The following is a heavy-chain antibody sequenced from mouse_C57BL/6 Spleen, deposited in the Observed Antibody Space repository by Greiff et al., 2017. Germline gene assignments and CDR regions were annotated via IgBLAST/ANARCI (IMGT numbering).Heavy chain of an antibody. CDR2: INPNNGGT. J-gene: IGHJ2*01. CDR1: GYTFTDYN. V-gene: IGHV1-22*01. Sequence: VQLQQSGPELVKPGASVKMSCKASGYTFTDYNMHWVKQSHGKSLEWIGYINPNNGGTSYNQKFKGKATLTVNKSSSTAYMELRSLTSEDSAVXYCARKTTVVEGYFDYWGQGTTLTVSS. D-gene: IGHD1-1*01. CDR3: ARKTTVVEGYFDY.